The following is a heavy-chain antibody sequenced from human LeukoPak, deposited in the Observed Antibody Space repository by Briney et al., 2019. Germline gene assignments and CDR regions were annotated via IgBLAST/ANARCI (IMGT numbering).Heavy chain of an antibody. CDR2: IYYSGST. Sequence: SETLSLTCTVSGGSISNYYWSWIRQPPGKGLECIGYIYYSGSTNYNPSLKSRVTISIDTSKNQFSLKLNSVTAADTAVYYCARGTTVASLGYYYYMDVWGKGTTVTVSS. CDR3: ARGTTVASLGYYYYMDV. J-gene: IGHJ6*03. V-gene: IGHV4-59*01. CDR1: GGSISNYY. D-gene: IGHD4-23*01.